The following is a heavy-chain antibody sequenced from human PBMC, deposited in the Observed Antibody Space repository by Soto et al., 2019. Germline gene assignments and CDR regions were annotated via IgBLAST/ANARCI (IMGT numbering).Heavy chain of an antibody. Sequence: SETLSLTCTVSGGSISSSSYYWGWIRQPPGKGLEWIGSIYYSGSTYYNPSLKSRVTISVDTSKNQFSLKLSSVTAADTAVYYCARQNITIITMIVVVTFDYGMDVWGPGTTVTVSS. CDR3: ARQNITIITMIVVVTFDYGMDV. CDR1: GGSISSSSYY. J-gene: IGHJ6*02. D-gene: IGHD3-22*01. CDR2: IYYSGST. V-gene: IGHV4-39*01.